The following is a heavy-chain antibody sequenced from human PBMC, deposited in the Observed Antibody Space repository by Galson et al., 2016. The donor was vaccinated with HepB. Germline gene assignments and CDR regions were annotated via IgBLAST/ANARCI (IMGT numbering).Heavy chain of an antibody. D-gene: IGHD5-24*01. CDR2: ISYDGSRK. V-gene: IGHV3-30-3*01. CDR3: ARPRRWPQYYYGLDV. CDR1: GFTFNFYA. J-gene: IGHJ6*02. Sequence: SLRLSCAVSGFTFNFYAMNWVRQAPGKGLEWVAVISYDGSRKHYRGSVKGRFTISRDNSKNTLYLQMNSLRREDTAVYYCARPRRWPQYYYGLDVWGQGTTVTVSS.